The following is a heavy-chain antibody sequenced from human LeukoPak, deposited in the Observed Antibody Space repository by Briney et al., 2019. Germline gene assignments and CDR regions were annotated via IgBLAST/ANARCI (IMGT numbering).Heavy chain of an antibody. J-gene: IGHJ6*02. CDR2: INPSGGST. CDR1: GYTFTSYY. V-gene: IGHV1-46*01. CDR3: ARDGGYYYDSSGPLLDYYYYGMDV. D-gene: IGHD3-22*01. Sequence: ASVKVSCKASGYTFTSYYMHWVRQAPGQGLEWMGIINPSGGSTSYAQKFQGRVTMTRDTSTSTVYMGLSSLRSEDTAVYYCARDGGYYYDSSGPLLDYYYYGMDVWGQGTTVTVSS.